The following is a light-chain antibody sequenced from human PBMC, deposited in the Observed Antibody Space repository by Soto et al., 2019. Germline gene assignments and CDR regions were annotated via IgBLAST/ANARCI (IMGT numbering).Light chain of an antibody. CDR3: QQHSDWPLT. V-gene: IGKV3-20*01. Sequence: EIVLTQSPGTLSLSPGERAALSCRASESVSSNYVAWYQQQPGQAPRLLIYRASNRATGIPDRFSGSGSGTDFTLTINRLEPEDFTVYYCQQHSDWPLTFGGGTRVEIK. CDR2: RAS. J-gene: IGKJ4*01. CDR1: ESVSSNY.